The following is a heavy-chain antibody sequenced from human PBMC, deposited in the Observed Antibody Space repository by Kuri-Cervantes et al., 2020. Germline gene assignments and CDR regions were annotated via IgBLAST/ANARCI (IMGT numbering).Heavy chain of an antibody. CDR1: GGSVSSGSYY. V-gene: IGHV4-61*01. Sequence: SETLSLTCTVSGGSVSSGSYYWSWIRQPPGKGLEWIGYIYYSGSTNYNPSLKSRVTISVDTSKNQFSLKLSSVTAADTAVYYCARGTRWLQEDYFDYWGQGTLVTVSS. CDR2: IYYSGST. D-gene: IGHD5-24*01. CDR3: ARGTRWLQEDYFDY. J-gene: IGHJ4*02.